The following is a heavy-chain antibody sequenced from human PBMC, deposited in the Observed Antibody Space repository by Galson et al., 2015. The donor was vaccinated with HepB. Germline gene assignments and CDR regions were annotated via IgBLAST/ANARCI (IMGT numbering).Heavy chain of an antibody. D-gene: IGHD1-14*01. CDR2: ISPYNADR. CDR3: ARRNDYGDY. J-gene: IGHJ4*02. CDR1: GYTFTSYG. Sequence: SVKVSCKASGYTFTSYGISWVRQAPGHGLEWVAWISPYNADRNYAQKLQGRVAMTADRSTSTAYMELRSLTYDDTAVYYCARRNDYGDYWGQGTLITVSS. V-gene: IGHV1-18*01.